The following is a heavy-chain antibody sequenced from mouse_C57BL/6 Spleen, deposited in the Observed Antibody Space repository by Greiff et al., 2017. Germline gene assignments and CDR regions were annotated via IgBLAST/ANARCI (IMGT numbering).Heavy chain of an antibody. CDR3: ARHSSSYDYWFFDV. D-gene: IGHD1-1*01. V-gene: IGHV5-9*01. Sequence: EVMLVESGGGLVKPGGSLKLSCAASGFTFSSYTMSWVRQTPEKRLEWVATISGGGGNTYYPDSVKGRFTISRDNAKNTLYLQMSSLRSEDTALYYCARHSSSYDYWFFDVWGTGTTVTVSS. CDR1: GFTFSSYT. CDR2: ISGGGGNT. J-gene: IGHJ1*03.